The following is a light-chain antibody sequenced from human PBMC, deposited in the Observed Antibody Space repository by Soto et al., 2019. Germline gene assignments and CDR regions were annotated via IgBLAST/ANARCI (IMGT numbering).Light chain of an antibody. CDR1: QSVSSY. V-gene: IGKV3-11*01. Sequence: EIVLTQSPATLSLSPGERATLSCRASQSVSSYLAWYQQKPGQAPRLLIYDASNRATGIPARFSGSGSGTDFHLTIRSLEPEDFAVYYCQQRSNWPPATFGQGTRLEIK. CDR2: DAS. CDR3: QQRSNWPPAT. J-gene: IGKJ5*01.